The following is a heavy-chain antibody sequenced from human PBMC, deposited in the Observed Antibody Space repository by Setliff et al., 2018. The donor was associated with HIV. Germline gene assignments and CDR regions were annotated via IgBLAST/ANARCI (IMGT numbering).Heavy chain of an antibody. CDR3: VKDLRGSGSYFTYFDS. CDR1: GFTFSSYG. D-gene: IGHD3-10*01. CDR2: MSYDGSNK. J-gene: IGHJ4*02. V-gene: IGHV3-30*18. Sequence: RGSLRLSCAASGFTFSSYGMNWVRQAPGKGLEWVAVMSYDGSNKYYADSVKGRFTISRDNSKDTLYLQINSLRTEDTAVYYCVKDLRGSGSYFTYFDSWGQGTLVTVSS.